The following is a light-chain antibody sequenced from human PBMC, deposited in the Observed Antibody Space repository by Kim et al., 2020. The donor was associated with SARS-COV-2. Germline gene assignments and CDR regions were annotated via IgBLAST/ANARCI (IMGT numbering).Light chain of an antibody. V-gene: IGKV1-5*03. J-gene: IGKJ2*01. CDR2: KSS. CDR3: QQYHSYPYT. CDR1: QSINVW. Sequence: DIQMTQSPSTLSASVGDRVTITCRGSQSINVWLAWFQQKPGKAPNLLIYKSSSLQSGVPSRFSGIGSGTEFTLTISSLQPDDFGIYYCQQYHSYPYTFGQGTKLEI.